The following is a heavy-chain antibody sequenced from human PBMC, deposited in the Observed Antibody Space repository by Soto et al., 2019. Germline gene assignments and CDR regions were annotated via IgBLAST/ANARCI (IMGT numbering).Heavy chain of an antibody. CDR1: GYSFSYYW. J-gene: IGHJ4*02. CDR3: ARVIGLHYIDY. D-gene: IGHD2-2*02. V-gene: IGHV5-51*01. Sequence: GESLKISCKGSGYSFSYYWIAWVRQMPGKGLEWMAIIYPGDSDTRYSPSFQGQVTITRDTSASTAYMELSSLRSEDTAVYYCARVIGLHYIDYWGQGTLVTVSS. CDR2: IYPGDSDT.